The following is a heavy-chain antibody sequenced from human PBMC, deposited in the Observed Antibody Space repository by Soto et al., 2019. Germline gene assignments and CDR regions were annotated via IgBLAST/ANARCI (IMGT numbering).Heavy chain of an antibody. CDR2: INHSGST. Sequence: ASETLSLTCAVYGGSFSGYYWSWIRQPPGKGLEWIGEINHSGSTNYNPSLKSRVTISVDTSKNQFSLKLSSVTAADTAVYYCARGGAVTMVQGVPYHRSYYYGMDVWGQGTTVTVSS. D-gene: IGHD3-10*01. V-gene: IGHV4-34*01. CDR1: GGSFSGYY. J-gene: IGHJ6*02. CDR3: ARGGAVTMVQGVPYHRSYYYGMDV.